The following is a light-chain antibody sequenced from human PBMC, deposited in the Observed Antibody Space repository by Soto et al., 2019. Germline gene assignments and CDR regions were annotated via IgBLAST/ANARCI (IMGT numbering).Light chain of an antibody. CDR3: LQDYNYPWT. J-gene: IGKJ1*01. CDR1: QGIRDE. Sequence: ALQMTQSPSSLSASVGDRVTISCRASQGIRDELGWYQQKPGKAPMLLIYAASSLQSGVPSRFRGSGSGTDFNLTISSLQPEDFATYYCLQDYNYPWTFGQGTKVEIK. V-gene: IGKV1-6*01. CDR2: AAS.